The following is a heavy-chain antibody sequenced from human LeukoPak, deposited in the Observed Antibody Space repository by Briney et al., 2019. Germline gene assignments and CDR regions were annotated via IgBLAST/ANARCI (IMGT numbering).Heavy chain of an antibody. V-gene: IGHV4-39*01. CDR1: GDSISSGRYY. J-gene: IGHJ4*02. D-gene: IGHD3-10*01. Sequence: MSSETLSLTCTVSGDSISSGRYYWGWIRQPPGKGLEWIGSIYYSGSTYYNPSLKSRVTISVDTSKNQFSLKLSSVTAADTAVYYCARGKGYVTMVRGVSTNFDYWGQGTLVTVSS. CDR3: ARGKGYVTMVRGVSTNFDY. CDR2: IYYSGST.